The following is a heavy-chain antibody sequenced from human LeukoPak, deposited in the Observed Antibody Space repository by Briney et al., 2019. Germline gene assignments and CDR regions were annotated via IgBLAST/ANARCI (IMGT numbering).Heavy chain of an antibody. D-gene: IGHD6-13*01. J-gene: IGHJ4*02. CDR3: ARDQGSSWYTDY. CDR2: ISGSGGST. Sequence: GGSLRLSCAASGFTFSSYAMSWVRQAPGKGLEWVSAISGSGGSTYYADSVKGRFTISRDNAKNSLYLQMNSLRAEDTAVYYCARDQGSSWYTDYWGQGTLVTVSS. V-gene: IGHV3-23*01. CDR1: GFTFSSYA.